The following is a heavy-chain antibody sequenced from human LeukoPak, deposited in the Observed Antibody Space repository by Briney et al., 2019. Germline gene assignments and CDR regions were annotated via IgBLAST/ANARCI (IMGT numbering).Heavy chain of an antibody. D-gene: IGHD6-13*01. V-gene: IGHV3-74*01. CDR1: GFTFNSYW. CDR2: INNDGSTT. Sequence: GGSLRHSCAASGFTFNSYWMHWVRQAPGKGLVWVSQINNDGSTTRYADSVKGRFTISRDNAENTLYLQMNSLRAEDAAVYYCARGYSSSWYNWLDPWGQGTLVTVSS. CDR3: ARGYSSSWYNWLDP. J-gene: IGHJ5*02.